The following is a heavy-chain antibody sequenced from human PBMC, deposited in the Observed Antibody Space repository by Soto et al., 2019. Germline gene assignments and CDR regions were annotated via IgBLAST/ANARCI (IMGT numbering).Heavy chain of an antibody. Sequence: GGSLRLSCAASGFTFSSYAMSWVRQAPGKGLEWVSAISGSGGSTYYADSVKGRFTISRDNSKNTLYLQMNSLRAEDTAVYYCATSGVGYRKNDDAFDIWGQGTMVTVSS. J-gene: IGHJ3*02. D-gene: IGHD1-1*01. CDR1: GFTFSSYA. CDR3: ATSGVGYRKNDDAFDI. V-gene: IGHV3-23*01. CDR2: ISGSGGST.